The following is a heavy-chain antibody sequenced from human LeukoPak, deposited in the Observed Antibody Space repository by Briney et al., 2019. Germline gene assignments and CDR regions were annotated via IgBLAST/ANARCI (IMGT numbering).Heavy chain of an antibody. J-gene: IGHJ5*02. CDR1: GGSISSYY. CDR3: ASLRSFGDYYDSSGYRNWFDP. Sequence: KPSETLSLTCTVSGGSISSYYWSWIRQPPGKGLEWIGYIYYSGSTNYNPSLKSRVTISVKTSKNQFSLKLSSVTAADTAVYYCASLRSFGDYYDSSGYRNWFDPWGQGTLVTVSS. CDR2: IYYSGST. V-gene: IGHV4-59*01. D-gene: IGHD3-22*01.